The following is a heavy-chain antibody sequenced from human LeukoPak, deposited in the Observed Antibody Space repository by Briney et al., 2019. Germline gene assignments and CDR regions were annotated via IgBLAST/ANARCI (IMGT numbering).Heavy chain of an antibody. V-gene: IGHV3-73*01. CDR2: IRSKANSYAT. CDR3: TSHSIVGATGHYYYYYYMDV. J-gene: IGHJ6*03. Sequence: TGGSLRLSCAASEFIVSINYMTWVRQASGKGLEWVGRIRSKANSYATAYAASVKGRFTISRDDSKNTAYLQMNSLKTEDTAVYYCTSHSIVGATGHYYYYYYMDVWGKGTTVTVSS. D-gene: IGHD1-26*01. CDR1: EFIVSINY.